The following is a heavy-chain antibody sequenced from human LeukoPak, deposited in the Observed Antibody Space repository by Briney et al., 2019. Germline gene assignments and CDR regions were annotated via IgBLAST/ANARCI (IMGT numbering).Heavy chain of an antibody. CDR3: ARVLRYFHWLFQYYFDY. CDR1: GGSFSGYY. D-gene: IGHD3-9*01. V-gene: IGHV4-34*01. Sequence: SETLSLTCAVYGGSFSGYYWSWIRQPPGKGLEWIGEINHSGSTNYNPSLKRRVTISVDTSKNQFSLKLSSVPAADTAVYYCARVLRYFHWLFQYYFDYWGQGTLVTVSS. CDR2: INHSGST. J-gene: IGHJ4*02.